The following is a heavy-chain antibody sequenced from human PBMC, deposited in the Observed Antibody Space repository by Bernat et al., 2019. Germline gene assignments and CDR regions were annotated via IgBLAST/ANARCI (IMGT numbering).Heavy chain of an antibody. CDR3: ARSYWGLSFDL. J-gene: IGHJ2*01. Sequence: QVQLQQWGAGLLKPSETLSLTCAVYGGSFSGYYWSWIRQPTGKGLEWIGEINHSGSTNYNPSLKSRVTISVDTSKNQFSLKLSSVTAADTAVYYCARSYWGLSFDLWGRGTLVTVSS. D-gene: IGHD3-10*01. CDR1: GGSFSGYY. CDR2: INHSGST. V-gene: IGHV4-34*01.